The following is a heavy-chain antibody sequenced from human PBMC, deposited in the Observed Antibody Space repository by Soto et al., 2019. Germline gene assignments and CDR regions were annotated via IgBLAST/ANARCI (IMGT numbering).Heavy chain of an antibody. CDR2: ISYDGSNK. J-gene: IGHJ4*02. Sequence: QVQLVESGGGVVQPGRSLRLSCAASGFTFSSYAMHWVRQAPGKGLEWVAVISYDGSNKYYADSVKGRFTISRDNSKNTLYLQMNSLRAEDTAVYYCARDGPYYDSSGSLDYWGQGTLVTVSS. V-gene: IGHV3-30-3*01. D-gene: IGHD3-22*01. CDR1: GFTFSSYA. CDR3: ARDGPYYDSSGSLDY.